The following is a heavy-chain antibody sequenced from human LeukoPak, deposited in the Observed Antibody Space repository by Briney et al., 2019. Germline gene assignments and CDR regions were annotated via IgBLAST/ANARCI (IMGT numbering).Heavy chain of an antibody. D-gene: IGHD6-13*01. CDR3: ARGAAGGSDDVFDI. Sequence: WGSLRFSCAVSGFTFSSYAMSWVRQAPGKGLEWLANIKQDGSEKYHVDSVKGRFTISRDNAKNSLYLQMNSLRADDTAVYYCARGAAGGSDDVFDIWGQGTMVTVSS. J-gene: IGHJ3*02. CDR1: GFTFSSYA. V-gene: IGHV3-7*05. CDR2: IKQDGSEK.